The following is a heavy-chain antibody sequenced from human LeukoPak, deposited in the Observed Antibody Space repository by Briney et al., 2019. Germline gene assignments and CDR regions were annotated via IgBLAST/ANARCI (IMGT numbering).Heavy chain of an antibody. J-gene: IGHJ6*03. CDR3: TEIDPLDYYRDV. D-gene: IGHD5-24*01. CDR2: IKQEGREK. Sequence: PGESLTLSCAAYTFTLSTYYMSWVRHAQGAGRVWVANIKQEGREKLHMVSVRGRLPLDRHIAKNSIYLQINSLRAEDTAVYYCTEIDPLDYYRDVWGRGTTVSVSS. V-gene: IGHV3-7*01. CDR1: TFTLSTYY.